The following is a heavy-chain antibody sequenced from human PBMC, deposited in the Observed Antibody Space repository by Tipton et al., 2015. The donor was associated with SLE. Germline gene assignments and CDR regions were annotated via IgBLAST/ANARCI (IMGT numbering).Heavy chain of an antibody. V-gene: IGHV4-30-2*01. CDR1: GVSISSGGYA. Sequence: TLSLTCAVSGVSISSGGYAWSWIRQPPGKGLEWIGYIYHSGSTYYNPSLKSRLTLSVDTSKNHLSLNLTSVTAADTAVYYCARDLGYGLDVWGQG. CDR2: IYHSGST. D-gene: IGHD7-27*01. J-gene: IGHJ6*02. CDR3: ARDLGYGLDV.